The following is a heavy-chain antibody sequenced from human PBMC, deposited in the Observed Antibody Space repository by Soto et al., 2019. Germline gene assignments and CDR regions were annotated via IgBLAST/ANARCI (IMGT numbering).Heavy chain of an antibody. Sequence: GASVKVSCKASGGTFSSYTISWVRQAPGQGLEWMGRIIPILGIANYAQKFQGRVTITADKSTSTAYMELSSLRSEDTAVYYCARDYKDGYSYGLFDYWGQGTLVTVSS. V-gene: IGHV1-69*04. CDR1: GGTFSSYT. CDR3: ARDYKDGYSYGLFDY. D-gene: IGHD5-18*01. CDR2: IIPILGIA. J-gene: IGHJ4*02.